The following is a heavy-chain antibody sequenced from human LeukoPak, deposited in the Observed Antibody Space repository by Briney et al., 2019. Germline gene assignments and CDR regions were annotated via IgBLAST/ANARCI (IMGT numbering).Heavy chain of an antibody. CDR3: ARFDCSSTRCYGGYYFDY. CDR1: GFTFSNYA. CDR2: ISSSSSTI. D-gene: IGHD2-2*01. V-gene: IGHV3-48*02. J-gene: IGHJ4*02. Sequence: PGGSLRLSCAASGFTFSNYAMNWVRQAPGKGLEWVSYISSSSSTIYYADSVKGRFTISRDNAKNSLYLQMNSLRDEDTAVYYCARFDCSSTRCYGGYYFDYWGQGTLVTVSS.